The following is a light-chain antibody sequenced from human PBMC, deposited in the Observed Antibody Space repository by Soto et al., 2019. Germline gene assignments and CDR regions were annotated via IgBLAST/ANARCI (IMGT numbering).Light chain of an antibody. CDR3: QQYNIWPPVT. Sequence: DIVMTQSPATLSVSPGERATLSCRASQTITRGLAWYQQKPGQAPKLLIYGASTRAPGIPARFSGSGSGTEFTLTISSLQPEDFAVYYCQQYNIWPPVTFGQGTRLEIK. CDR1: QTITRG. CDR2: GAS. J-gene: IGKJ5*01. V-gene: IGKV3-15*01.